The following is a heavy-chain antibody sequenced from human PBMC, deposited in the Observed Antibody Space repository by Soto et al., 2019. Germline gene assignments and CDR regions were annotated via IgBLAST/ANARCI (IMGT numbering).Heavy chain of an antibody. V-gene: IGHV1-46*01. D-gene: IGHD3-22*01. Sequence: ASVKVSCKASGYTFTSYYMHWVRQAPGQGLEWMGIINPSGGSTSYAQKFQGRVTMTRDTSTSTVYMELSSLRSEDTAVYYCAREGWLTQRGYYYYYYGMDVWGQGTKVTVSS. CDR1: GYTFTSYY. J-gene: IGHJ6*02. CDR2: INPSGGST. CDR3: AREGWLTQRGYYYYYYGMDV.